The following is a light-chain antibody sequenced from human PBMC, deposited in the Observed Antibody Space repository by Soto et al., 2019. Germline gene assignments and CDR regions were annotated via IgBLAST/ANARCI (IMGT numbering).Light chain of an antibody. Sequence: AIQMTQSPSSLSASVGDRVTITGRASQGIRNDLGWYQQKPGQAPKLLIYAASSLQSGVPSRFSGSGSGTDFTLTISSLQPEDVATYYCLQDYNYPPFGQGTKVEIK. J-gene: IGKJ1*01. CDR1: QGIRND. CDR2: AAS. CDR3: LQDYNYPP. V-gene: IGKV1-6*01.